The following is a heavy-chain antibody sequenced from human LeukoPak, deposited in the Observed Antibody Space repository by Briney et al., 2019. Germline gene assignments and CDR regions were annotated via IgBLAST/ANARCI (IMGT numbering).Heavy chain of an antibody. CDR2: ISSSGGST. CDR1: GFTFSSYA. J-gene: IGHJ4*02. D-gene: IGHD2-8*01. Sequence: PGGSLRLSCAASGFTFSSYAMSWVRQAPGKGLEWVSAISSSGGSTYHADSVKGRFTISRDNSKNALFLQMDSLRAEDTAIYYCARSSAGANGVCYWWGQGTLVTVSS. CDR3: ARSSAGANGVCYW. V-gene: IGHV3-23*01.